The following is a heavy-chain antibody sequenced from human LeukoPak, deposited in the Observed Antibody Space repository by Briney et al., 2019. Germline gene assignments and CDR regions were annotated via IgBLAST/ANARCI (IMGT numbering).Heavy chain of an antibody. V-gene: IGHV1-69*05. CDR1: GGIFSTSA. D-gene: IGHD3-22*01. J-gene: IGHJ4*02. CDR3: ASGYYYESSSYYHTGYLDH. CDR2: ISPISETP. Sequence: SVKVSCKASGGIFSTSAISWVRQAPGHGLEWMGGISPISETPNYALRFQGRVTITRDESTATAYMELTSLRSDDTAVYYCASGYYYESSSYYHTGYLDHWAQGTLVTVSS.